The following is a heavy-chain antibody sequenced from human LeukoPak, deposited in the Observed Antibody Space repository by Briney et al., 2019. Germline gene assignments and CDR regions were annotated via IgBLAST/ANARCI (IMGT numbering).Heavy chain of an antibody. V-gene: IGHV3-23*01. J-gene: IGHJ4*02. CDR1: GFTFSSYA. CDR3: AKVSRITMIVVVIPYFDY. Sequence: GSLRLSCAAPGFTFSSYAMSWVRQAPGKGLEWVSAISGSGGSTYYADSVKGRFTISRDNSKNTLYLQMNSLRAEDTAVYYCAKVSRITMIVVVIPYFDYWGQGTLVTVSS. CDR2: ISGSGGST. D-gene: IGHD3-22*01.